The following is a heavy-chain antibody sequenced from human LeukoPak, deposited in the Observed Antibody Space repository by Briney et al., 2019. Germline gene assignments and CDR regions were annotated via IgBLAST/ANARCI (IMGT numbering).Heavy chain of an antibody. Sequence: PSETLSLTCAVSGASITYYYSWVRQFPGKGLEWIGEVHRDGYTNYNPSLQSRVTISVDRPKNQCSLKLSSVTAADTAVYYCVRRGGYDAFDVWGQGTMVTVSS. CDR3: VRRGGYDAFDV. CDR2: VHRDGYT. V-gene: IGHV4-4*02. CDR1: GASITYY. J-gene: IGHJ3*01. D-gene: IGHD2-15*01.